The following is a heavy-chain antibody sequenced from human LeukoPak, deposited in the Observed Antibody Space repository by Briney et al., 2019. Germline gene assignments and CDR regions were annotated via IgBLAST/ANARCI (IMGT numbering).Heavy chain of an antibody. CDR3: VSDRYYSFEQ. CDR1: GFTFSSYS. J-gene: IGHJ1*01. Sequence: GGSLRLSCAASGFTFSSYSMNWVRQAPGKGLEWLSYIRSSSSAIYYADSVKGRFTISTVNSKNSLYLQMNSLGDEDTAVYYCVSDRYYSFEQWGQGPVVPVSS. CDR2: IRSSSSAI. D-gene: IGHD2-15*01. V-gene: IGHV3-48*02.